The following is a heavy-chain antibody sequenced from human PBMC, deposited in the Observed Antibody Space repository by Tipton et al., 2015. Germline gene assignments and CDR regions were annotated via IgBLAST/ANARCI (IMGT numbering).Heavy chain of an antibody. J-gene: IGHJ6*02. D-gene: IGHD5-24*01. V-gene: IGHV4-38-2*02. Sequence: TLSLTCAVFGYSISSGYYWGWIRQPPGKGLEWIGSISHSGNTYYNPSLKSRVTMSRDTSKNQFSLTLNSVAAADTAVYYCARDLEHGMDVWGHGTTVTVSS. CDR3: ARDLEHGMDV. CDR2: ISHSGNT. CDR1: GYSISSGYY.